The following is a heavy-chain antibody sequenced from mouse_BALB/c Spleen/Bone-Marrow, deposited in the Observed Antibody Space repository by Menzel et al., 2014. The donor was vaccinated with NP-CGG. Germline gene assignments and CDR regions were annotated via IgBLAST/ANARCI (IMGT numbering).Heavy chain of an antibody. Sequence: VQLQQSGPELVKPGASVKMSCKASGYTFASYIMHWVKQKPEQGLEWIGYINPYNDGTKYNEKFKCKATLTSDKSSSTAYMELSSLTSEDSAVYYCARRWLPYAMDYWGQGTSVTVSS. J-gene: IGHJ4*01. V-gene: IGHV1-14*01. CDR3: ARRWLPYAMDY. CDR1: GYTFASYI. D-gene: IGHD2-3*01. CDR2: INPYNDGT.